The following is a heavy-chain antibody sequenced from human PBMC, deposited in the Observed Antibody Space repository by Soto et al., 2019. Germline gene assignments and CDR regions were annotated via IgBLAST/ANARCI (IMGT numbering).Heavy chain of an antibody. CDR1: GFTFSSYA. V-gene: IGHV3-23*01. D-gene: IGHD3-10*01. CDR3: AKVGWRYYGSGSPVDY. J-gene: IGHJ4*02. Sequence: GGSLRLSCAASGFTFSSYAMSWVRQAPGKGLEWVSAISGSGGSTYYADSVKGRFTISRDNSKNTLYLQMNSLRAEDTAVYYCAKVGWRYYGSGSPVDYWGQGTLVTVSS. CDR2: ISGSGGST.